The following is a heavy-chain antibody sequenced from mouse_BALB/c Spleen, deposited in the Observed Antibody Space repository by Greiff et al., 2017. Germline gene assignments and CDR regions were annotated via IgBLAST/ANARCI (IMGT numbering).Heavy chain of an antibody. CDR2: ISSGSSTI. CDR3: ARWGGSSGYYAMDD. D-gene: IGHD3-1*01. Sequence: EVKLVESGGGLVQPGGSRKLSCAASGFTFSSFGMHWVRQAPEKGLEWVAYISSGSSTIYYADTVTGRFTISRDNPKNTLFLQMTSLRSEDTAMYYCARWGGSSGYYAMDDWGQGTSVTVSS. CDR1: GFTFSSFG. V-gene: IGHV5-17*02. J-gene: IGHJ4*01.